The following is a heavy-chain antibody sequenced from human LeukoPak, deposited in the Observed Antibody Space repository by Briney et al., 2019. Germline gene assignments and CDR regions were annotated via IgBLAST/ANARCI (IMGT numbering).Heavy chain of an antibody. Sequence: GGSLRLSCVASGFTFTSDAMNWVRQAPGKGLEWVSSTVSRGTTQYADSVKGRFTISRDNSKNTLYLQMNSLRAEDTAVYYCAKYTVALDYFDYWGQGTLVTVSS. CDR1: GFTFTSDA. D-gene: IGHD6-19*01. V-gene: IGHV3-23*01. J-gene: IGHJ4*02. CDR2: TVSRGTT. CDR3: AKYTVALDYFDY.